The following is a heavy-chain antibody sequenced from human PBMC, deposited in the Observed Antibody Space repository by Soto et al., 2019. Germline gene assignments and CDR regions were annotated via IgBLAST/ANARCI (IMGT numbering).Heavy chain of an antibody. CDR2: IIPIFGTA. J-gene: IGHJ4*01. CDR3: ARSVNSGWLDY. CDR1: GYTFTSYG. Sequence: SVKVSCKASGYTFTSYGISWVRQAPGQGLEWMGGIIPIFGTANYAQKFQGRVTITADESTSTAYMELSSLRSEDTAVYYCARSVNSGWLDYWGHGTLVTVSS. V-gene: IGHV1-69*13. D-gene: IGHD6-19*01.